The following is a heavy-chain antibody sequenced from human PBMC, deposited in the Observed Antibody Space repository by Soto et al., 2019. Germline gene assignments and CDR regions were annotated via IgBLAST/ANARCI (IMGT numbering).Heavy chain of an antibody. CDR2: INPNSGGT. CDR3: ARSYTDIVVVVAATRWFDP. CDR1: GYTFTGYY. D-gene: IGHD2-15*01. J-gene: IGHJ5*02. Sequence: QVQLVQSGAEVKKPGASVKVSCKASGYTFTGYYMHWVRQAPGQGLEWIGWINPNSGGTNYAQKFQGRVTMTRDTSISTAYMELSRLRSDDTAVYYCARSYTDIVVVVAATRWFDPWGQGTLVTVSS. V-gene: IGHV1-2*02.